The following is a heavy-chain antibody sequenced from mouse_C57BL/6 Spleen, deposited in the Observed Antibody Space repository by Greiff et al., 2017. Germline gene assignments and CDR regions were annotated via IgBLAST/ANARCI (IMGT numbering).Heavy chain of an antibody. CDR1: GYTFTSYW. J-gene: IGHJ2*01. D-gene: IGHD1-1*01. V-gene: IGHV1-64*01. CDR3: ASSNYGSSYYFDY. CDR2: IHPNSGST. Sequence: QVQLQQPGAELVKPGASVKLSCKASGYTFTSYWMHWVKQRPGQGLEWIGMIHPNSGSTNYNEKFKSKATLTVDKSSSTAYMQLSSLTSEDSAVYDCASSNYGSSYYFDYWGQGTTLTVSS.